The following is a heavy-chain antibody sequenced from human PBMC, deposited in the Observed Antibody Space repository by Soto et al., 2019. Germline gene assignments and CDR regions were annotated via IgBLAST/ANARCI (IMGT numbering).Heavy chain of an antibody. D-gene: IGHD6-19*01. J-gene: IGHJ4*02. CDR1: GGSISSYY. Sequence: PXXTLSLPFTVSGGSISSYYWRWIRQPPGKGLEWIGYIYYSGSTNYNPSLKSRVTISVDTSKNQFSLKMSSVTAADTAVYYCARGLVYFDYWGQGTLVTVSS. CDR2: IYYSGST. V-gene: IGHV4-59*01. CDR3: ARGLVYFDY.